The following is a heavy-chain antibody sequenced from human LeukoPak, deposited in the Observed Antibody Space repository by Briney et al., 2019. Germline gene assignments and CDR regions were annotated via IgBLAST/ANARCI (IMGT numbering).Heavy chain of an antibody. D-gene: IGHD4-23*01. V-gene: IGHV4-4*07. J-gene: IGHJ4*02. CDR3: ATLTTVVTAYYFDY. CDR1: GDSISNYY. CDR2: IYTSGST. Sequence: SETLSLTCTVSGDSISNYYWSWIRQPAGKGLDWIGRIYTSGSTNYNPSLKSRVTMSVDTSKNQFSLKLSSVTAADTAVYYCATLTTVVTAYYFDYWGQGTLVTVSS.